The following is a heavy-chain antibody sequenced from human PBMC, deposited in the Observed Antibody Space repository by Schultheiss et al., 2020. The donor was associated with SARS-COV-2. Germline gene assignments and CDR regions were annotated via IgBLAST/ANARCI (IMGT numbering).Heavy chain of an antibody. CDR1: GGSISSSNW. V-gene: IGHV4-4*02. D-gene: IGHD6-6*01. CDR2: IYHSGST. CDR3: ARFCSSSSSCPYYGMDV. Sequence: SETLSLTCAVSGGSISSSNWWSWVRQPPGKGLEWIGEIYHSGSTNYNPSLKSRVTISVDKSKNQFSLKLSSVTAADTAVYYCARFCSSSSSCPYYGMDVWGQGTTVTVSS. J-gene: IGHJ6*02.